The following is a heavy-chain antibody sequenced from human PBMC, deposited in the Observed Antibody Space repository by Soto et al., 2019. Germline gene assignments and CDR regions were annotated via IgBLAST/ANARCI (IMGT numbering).Heavy chain of an antibody. Sequence: GGSLRLSCVASGFDFSDFHISWVRQAPGKGLEWISYISSSLGHTDYAESVKGRSTISRDNAKSSVFLEMSDLRSDDTAVYYCAGNWNFGLNFWGQGTMVTVSS. CDR1: GFDFSDFH. D-gene: IGHD1-1*01. V-gene: IGHV3-11*03. J-gene: IGHJ4*02. CDR3: AGNWNFGLNF. CDR2: ISSSLGHT.